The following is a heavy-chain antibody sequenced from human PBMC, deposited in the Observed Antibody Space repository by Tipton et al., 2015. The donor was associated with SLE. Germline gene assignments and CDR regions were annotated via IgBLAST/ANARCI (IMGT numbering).Heavy chain of an antibody. CDR2: INHGGST. CDR1: GGSFSGYY. J-gene: IGHJ3*02. V-gene: IGHV4-34*01. CDR3: ARGQGMGGAFDI. D-gene: IGHD3-16*01. Sequence: TLSLTCAIYGGSFSGYYWSWIRQPPGKGLEWIGEINHGGSTNYNPSLKSRVTISIDTSKNQFSLKLSSLTAADTAVYYCARGQGMGGAFDIWGQGTMVTVSS.